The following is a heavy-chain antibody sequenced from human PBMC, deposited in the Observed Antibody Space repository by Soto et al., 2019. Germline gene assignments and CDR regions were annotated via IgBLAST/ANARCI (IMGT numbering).Heavy chain of an antibody. Sequence: KVACKASGYRFTIYGISWGRQDPGQGLEWMGWISAYNGNTNYAQKLQGRVTMTTDTSTTTAYMELRSLRSDDTAVYYCAREDYDILTGYSYDAFDIWGQGTMVTVSS. V-gene: IGHV1-18*01. CDR2: ISAYNGNT. CDR1: GYRFTIYG. J-gene: IGHJ3*02. CDR3: AREDYDILTGYSYDAFDI. D-gene: IGHD3-9*01.